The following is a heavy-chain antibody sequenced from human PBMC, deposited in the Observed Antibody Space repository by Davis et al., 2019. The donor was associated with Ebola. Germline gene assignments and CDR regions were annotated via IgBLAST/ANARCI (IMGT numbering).Heavy chain of an antibody. V-gene: IGHV4-34*01. D-gene: IGHD5-18*01. CDR1: GGSFSGYY. J-gene: IGHJ4*02. CDR2: INHSGST. Sequence: SETLSLTCAVYGGSFSGYYWSWIRQPPGKGLEWIGEINHSGSTNYNPSLKSRVTISVDTSKNQFSLKLSSVTAADTAVYYCARRGVGRGYPHYWGQGTLVTVSS. CDR3: ARRGVGRGYPHY.